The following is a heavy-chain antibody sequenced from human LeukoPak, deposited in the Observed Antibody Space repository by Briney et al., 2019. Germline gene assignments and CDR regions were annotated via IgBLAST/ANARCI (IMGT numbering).Heavy chain of an antibody. CDR1: GFTFDNYS. V-gene: IGHV3-23*01. CDR3: ARGAGSYSIRSFDF. J-gene: IGHJ4*02. D-gene: IGHD1-26*01. CDR2: IRVSDGYT. Sequence: GGSLRLSCAASGFTFDNYSMTWVRQAPGRGLEWVSAIRVSDGYTYYADSVQGRFIISRDKSKNTVSLQMNSLTGDDTALYYCARGAGSYSIRSFDFWGQGTVVIVSS.